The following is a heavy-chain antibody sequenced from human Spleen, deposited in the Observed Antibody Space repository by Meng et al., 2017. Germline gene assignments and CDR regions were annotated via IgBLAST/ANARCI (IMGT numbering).Heavy chain of an antibody. D-gene: IGHD5-24*01. Sequence: ASVKVSCKASGYTFTDYFIHWVRQAPGQGFEWMGWIKPNSGGTNYAQKFQGRVTLTRDTSISTAYMELSRLTSDDTAVYYCARDWPRRYFDLWGRGSLVTGSS. V-gene: IGHV1-2*02. J-gene: IGHJ2*01. CDR1: GYTFTDYF. CDR2: IKPNSGGT. CDR3: ARDWPRRYFDL.